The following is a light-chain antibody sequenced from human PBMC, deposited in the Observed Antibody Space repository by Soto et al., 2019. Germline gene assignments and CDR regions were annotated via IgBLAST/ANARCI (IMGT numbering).Light chain of an antibody. V-gene: IGKV3D-20*02. CDR2: DAS. CDR3: QQRANWPLT. J-gene: IGKJ4*01. Sequence: EIVLTQSPVTLSVSPGERATLSCRASQSVSSSYLAWYQQKPGQAPRLLIYDASNRATGIPARFSGSGSGTDFTLTISSLESEDFAVYYCQQRANWPLTFGGGTKVDIK. CDR1: QSVSSSY.